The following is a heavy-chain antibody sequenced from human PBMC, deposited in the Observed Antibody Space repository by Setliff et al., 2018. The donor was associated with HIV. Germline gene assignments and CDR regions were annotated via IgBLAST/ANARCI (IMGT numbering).Heavy chain of an antibody. D-gene: IGHD2-2*01. J-gene: IGHJ5*02. CDR2: IYHSGST. V-gene: IGHV4-38-2*02. CDR1: GGSISSGYY. CDR3: ARDFCSSTTCTNWFHP. Sequence: SETLSLTCTVSGGSISSGYYWGWIRQPPGKGLEWIGSIYHSGSTYYNPSLKSRVTISVDTSKNQFSLKLSPVTAADTAVYYCARDFCSSTTCTNWFHPWGQGTLVTVS.